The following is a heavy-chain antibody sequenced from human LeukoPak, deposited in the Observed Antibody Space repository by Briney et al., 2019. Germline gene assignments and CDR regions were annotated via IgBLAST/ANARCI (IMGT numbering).Heavy chain of an antibody. Sequence: SETLSLTCTVSGGSISSYYWSWIRQPPGKGLEWIGYIYYSGSTNYNPSLKSRVTISVDTSKNQFSLKLSSVTAADTAVYYCARVGSSSWYLFDPCGQGTLVTVSS. CDR2: IYYSGST. J-gene: IGHJ5*02. D-gene: IGHD6-13*01. CDR3: ARVGSSSWYLFDP. V-gene: IGHV4-59*01. CDR1: GGSISSYY.